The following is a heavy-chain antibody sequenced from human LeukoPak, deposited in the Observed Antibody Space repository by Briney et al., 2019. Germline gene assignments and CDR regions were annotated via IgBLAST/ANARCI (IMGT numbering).Heavy chain of an antibody. CDR3: ARIAVAGTKTYYFDY. CDR1: GYTFTSYG. CDR2: ISAYNGNT. J-gene: IGHJ4*02. Sequence: ASVKVSCKASGYTFTSYGISWVRQAPGQGLEWMGWISAYNGNTNYAQKLQCRVTMTTDTSTSTAYMGLRSLRSDDTAVYYCARIAVAGTKTYYFDYWGQGTLVTVSS. D-gene: IGHD6-19*01. V-gene: IGHV1-18*04.